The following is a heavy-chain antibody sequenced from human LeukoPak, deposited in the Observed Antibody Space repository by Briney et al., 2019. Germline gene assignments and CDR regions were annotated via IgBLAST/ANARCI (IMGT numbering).Heavy chain of an antibody. CDR3: ARGLASSNWPHWFDP. D-gene: IGHD6-13*01. Sequence: GGSLRLSCAASGFTFSNYEMNWVRQAPGKGLEWVSYISAIDSTTYYADSEKGRFTISRDNAKNSLYLQMNSLRVEDTAVYHCARGLASSNWPHWFDPWGQGTLVSVSS. V-gene: IGHV3-48*03. J-gene: IGHJ5*02. CDR2: ISAIDSTT. CDR1: GFTFSNYE.